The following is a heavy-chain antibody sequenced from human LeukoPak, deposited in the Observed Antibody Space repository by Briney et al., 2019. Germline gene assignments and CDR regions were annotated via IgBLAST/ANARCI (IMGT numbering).Heavy chain of an antibody. V-gene: IGHV4-59*01. J-gene: IGHJ3*02. CDR1: GGSISSYY. CDR3: AREGPAGIAAAVPDAFDI. Sequence: SETLSLTCTVSGGSISSYYWSWIRQPPGKGLEWIGYIYYSGSTNYNPSLKSRVTISVDTSKNQFSLKLSSVTAADTAVYYCAREGPAGIAAAVPDAFDIWGQGTMVTVSS. D-gene: IGHD6-13*01. CDR2: IYYSGST.